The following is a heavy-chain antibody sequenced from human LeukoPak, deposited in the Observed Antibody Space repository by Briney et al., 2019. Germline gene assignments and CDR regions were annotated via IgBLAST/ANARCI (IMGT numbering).Heavy chain of an antibody. CDR1: GDSISSSNYY. V-gene: IGHV4-39*02. CDR2: IYYSGRT. CDR3: AREARQIWSGYCDFDY. J-gene: IGHJ4*02. Sequence: PSETLSLTCIVSGDSISSSNYYWGWIRHPPGKGLGGFGPIYYSGRTYYNPSLSSRVTISLDTSKNQFSLKLSSVTAVDTAVYYCAREARQIWSGYCDFDYWGQGTLVTVSS. D-gene: IGHD3-3*01.